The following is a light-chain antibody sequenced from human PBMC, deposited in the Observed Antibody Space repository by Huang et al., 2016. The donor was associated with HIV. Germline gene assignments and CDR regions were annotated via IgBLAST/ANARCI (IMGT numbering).Light chain of an antibody. V-gene: IGKV3-15*01. CDR1: QSVSSN. CDR2: GAS. J-gene: IGKJ1*01. Sequence: EIVMTQSPATLSVSPGERATLSCRASQSVSSNLAWYQQKPGQAPRLLINGASTRATGIPARFSGSGSGTEFTLTISSLQSEDFAVYYCQQYNNWPPWTFGQGTKVEFK. CDR3: QQYNNWPPWT.